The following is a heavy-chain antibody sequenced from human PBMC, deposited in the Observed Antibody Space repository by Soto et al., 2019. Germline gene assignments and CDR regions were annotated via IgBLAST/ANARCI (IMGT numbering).Heavy chain of an antibody. D-gene: IGHD3-22*01. V-gene: IGHV4-59*01. CDR2: IYYSGST. CDR3: ARGGYYDSSGRLDY. J-gene: IGHJ4*02. CDR1: GDSINSYY. Sequence: PSETLSLTCTVSGDSINSYYWSWIRQPPGKGLEWIGYIYYSGSTNYNPSLKSRVSISVDTSKNQFSLKLSSVTAADTAVYYCARGGYYDSSGRLDYWGQGTLVTVSS.